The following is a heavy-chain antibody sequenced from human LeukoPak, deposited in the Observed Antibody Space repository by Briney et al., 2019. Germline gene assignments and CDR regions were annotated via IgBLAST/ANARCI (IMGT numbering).Heavy chain of an antibody. Sequence: GGSLRLSCAASGFTFSSYSMNWARQAPGKGLEWVSYISSSSSTIYYADSVKGRFTISRDNSKNTLYLQMNSLRAEDTAAYYCAREELGSSLGFDPWGQGTLVTVSS. V-gene: IGHV3-48*01. CDR1: GFTFSSYS. CDR3: AREELGSSLGFDP. CDR2: ISSSSSTI. D-gene: IGHD3-16*01. J-gene: IGHJ5*02.